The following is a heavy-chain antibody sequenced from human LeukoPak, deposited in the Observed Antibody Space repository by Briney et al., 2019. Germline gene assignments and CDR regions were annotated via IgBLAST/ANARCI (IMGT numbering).Heavy chain of an antibody. Sequence: ASVKVSCKASGYTFTGYYMHWVRQAPGQGLEWTGRINPNSGGTNYAQKFQGRVTMTRDTSISTAYMELSRLRSDDTAVYYCARDFPSYGSGSYHFDYWGQGTLVTVSS. D-gene: IGHD3-10*01. V-gene: IGHV1-2*06. J-gene: IGHJ4*02. CDR1: GYTFTGYY. CDR2: INPNSGGT. CDR3: ARDFPSYGSGSYHFDY.